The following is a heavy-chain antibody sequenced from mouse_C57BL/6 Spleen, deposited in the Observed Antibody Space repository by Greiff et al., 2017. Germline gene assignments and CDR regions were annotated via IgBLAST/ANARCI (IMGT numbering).Heavy chain of an antibody. Sequence: EVKLQQSGAELVKPGASVKLSCTASGFNIKDYYMHWVKQRTEQGLEWIGRIDPEDGETKYAPKFQGKATITADTSSKTAYLQLSSLTSEDTAVYYCARHYYYGSSYYAMDYWGQGTSVTVSS. CDR1: GFNIKDYY. D-gene: IGHD1-1*01. J-gene: IGHJ4*01. CDR3: ARHYYYGSSYYAMDY. V-gene: IGHV14-2*01. CDR2: IDPEDGET.